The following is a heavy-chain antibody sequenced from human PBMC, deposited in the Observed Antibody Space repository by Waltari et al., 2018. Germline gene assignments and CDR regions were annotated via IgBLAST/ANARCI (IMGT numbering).Heavy chain of an antibody. D-gene: IGHD1-26*01. CDR3: ARVARGTLYDAFDI. J-gene: IGHJ3*02. V-gene: IGHV3-66*01. Sequence: EVQLMESGGGLVQPGGSLRLSGVASGLAVRNSFMSWVRQAPGKGLEWVSAIFSGDTTYYTDSVKGRFSTSRDNSKNTLFLQMNSLRAEDTAVYYCARVARGTLYDAFDIWGQGTMVTVSS. CDR1: GLAVRNSF. CDR2: IFSGDTT.